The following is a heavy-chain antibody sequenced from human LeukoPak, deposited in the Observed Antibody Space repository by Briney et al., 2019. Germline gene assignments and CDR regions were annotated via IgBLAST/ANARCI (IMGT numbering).Heavy chain of an antibody. Sequence: SETLSLTCIVSGGSINSFYWSWIRQAPGKGLEWIGNIYYSGNTNYNPSLKSRVTISIDTSKNQFSLKLSSVTAATTAVYYCARQSSRARGWLGRWGQGTLVTASS. CDR1: GGSINSFY. CDR3: ARQSSRARGWLGR. D-gene: IGHD6-13*01. V-gene: IGHV4-59*08. J-gene: IGHJ5*02. CDR2: IYYSGNT.